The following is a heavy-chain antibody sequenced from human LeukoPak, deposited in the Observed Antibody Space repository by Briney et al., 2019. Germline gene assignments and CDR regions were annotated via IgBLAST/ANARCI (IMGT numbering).Heavy chain of an antibody. CDR2: ISSSGSTI. J-gene: IGHJ3*02. V-gene: IGHV3-11*04. CDR1: GFTFSDYY. CDR3: ARDFSSSPDDAFDI. D-gene: IGHD6-6*01. Sequence: GGSLRLSCAASGFTFSDYYMSWIRQAPGNGLKWVSYISSSGSTIYYADSVKGRFTISRDNAKNSLYLQMNSLRAEDTAVYYCARDFSSSPDDAFDIWGQGTMVTVSS.